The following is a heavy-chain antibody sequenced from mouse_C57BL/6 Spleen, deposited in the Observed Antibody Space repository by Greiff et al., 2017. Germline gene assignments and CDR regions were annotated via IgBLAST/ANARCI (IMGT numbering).Heavy chain of an antibody. Sequence: VQLQQSGPELVKPGASVKISCKASGYTFTDYYMNWVKQSHGKSLEWIGDINPNNGGTSYNQKFKGKATLTVDKSSSTAYMELRSLTSEDSAVYYCARRSHGGFAYWGQGTLVTVSA. CDR3: ARRSHGGFAY. J-gene: IGHJ3*01. CDR2: INPNNGGT. V-gene: IGHV1-26*01. CDR1: GYTFTDYY.